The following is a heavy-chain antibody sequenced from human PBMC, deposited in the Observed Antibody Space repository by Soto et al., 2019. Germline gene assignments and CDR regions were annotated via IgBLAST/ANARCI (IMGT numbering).Heavy chain of an antibody. D-gene: IGHD2-2*01. J-gene: IGHJ2*01. CDR3: ARVVVGPAAMRNGWYFDL. CDR2: IIPIFGTA. V-gene: IGHV1-69*01. Sequence: QVQLVQSGAEVKKPGSSVKVSCKASGGTFSSYAISWVRQAPGQGLEWMGGIIPIFGTANYAQKFQGRVTITADESTSTAYMELSSLRSEDTAVYYCARVVVGPAAMRNGWYFDLWGRGTLVTVSS. CDR1: GGTFSSYA.